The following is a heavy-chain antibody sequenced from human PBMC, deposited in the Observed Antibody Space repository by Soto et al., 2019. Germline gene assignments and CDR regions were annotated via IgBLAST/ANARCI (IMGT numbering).Heavy chain of an antibody. D-gene: IGHD3-10*01. J-gene: IGHJ4*02. V-gene: IGHV6-1*01. Sequence: PSQTLSLTCVISGDSVSSSSVTWNWIRQSPSRGLEWLGRTYYRSKWYNDYAESVKSRITINPDTSKNQFSLHLNSVTPEDTAVYYCAREIFGRLWGEGTLVTVSS. CDR1: GDSVSSSSVT. CDR3: AREIFGRL. CDR2: TYYRSKWYN.